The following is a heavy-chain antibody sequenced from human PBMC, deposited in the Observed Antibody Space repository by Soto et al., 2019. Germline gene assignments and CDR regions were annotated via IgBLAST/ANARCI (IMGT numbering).Heavy chain of an antibody. Sequence: SETLSLTCTVSGGSISSYYWSWIRQPPGKGLEWIGYIYYSGSTNYNPSLKSRVTISVDTSKNQFSLKLSSVTAADTAVYYCAREIGFSRGLDYWGQGTLVTVSS. D-gene: IGHD3-3*02. CDR2: IYYSGST. CDR3: AREIGFSRGLDY. CDR1: GGSISSYY. J-gene: IGHJ4*02. V-gene: IGHV4-59*01.